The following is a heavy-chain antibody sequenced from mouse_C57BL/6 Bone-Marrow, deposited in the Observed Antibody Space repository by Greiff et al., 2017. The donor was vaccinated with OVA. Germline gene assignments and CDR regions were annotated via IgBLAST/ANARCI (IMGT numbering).Heavy chain of an antibody. V-gene: IGHV1-64*01. D-gene: IGHD2-3*01. Sequence: VKLQESGAELVKPGASVKLSCKASGYTFTSYWMHWVKQRPGQGLEWIGMIHPNSGSTNYNEKFKSKATLTVDKSSSTAYMQLSSLTSEDSAVYYCARGDGWLRDYWGQGTTLTVSS. CDR1: GYTFTSYW. CDR2: IHPNSGST. J-gene: IGHJ2*01. CDR3: ARGDGWLRDY.